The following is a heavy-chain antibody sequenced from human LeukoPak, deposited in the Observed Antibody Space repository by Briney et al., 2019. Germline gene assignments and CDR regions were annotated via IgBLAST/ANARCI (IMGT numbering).Heavy chain of an antibody. J-gene: IGHJ4*01. D-gene: IGHD6-19*01. V-gene: IGHV3-30-3*01. CDR3: GKDVDRGWYGN. CDR1: GFTFSSYA. CDR2: ISYDGSNK. Sequence: PGGSLRLSCAASGFTFSSYAMHWVRQAPGKGLEWVAVISYDGSNKYYADSVKGRFTISRDNSKNTLYVQMNSLRAEDTAVYYCGKDVDRGWYGNLGQGTLGTGSS.